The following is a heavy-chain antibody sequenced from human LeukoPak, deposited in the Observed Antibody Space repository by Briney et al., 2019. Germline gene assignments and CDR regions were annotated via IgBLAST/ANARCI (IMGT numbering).Heavy chain of an antibody. V-gene: IGHV3-23*01. Sequence: PGGSLRLSCAASGFTFTSHALTWVRQAPGKGLEWVSTISGNNNVTYYADSVKGRFTISRDTSKNTLYLQMNSLRAEDTAMYYCAKRVVSVNQLQPACWGQGTLATVS. CDR1: GFTFTSHA. CDR2: ISGNNNVT. CDR3: AKRVVSVNQLQPAC. J-gene: IGHJ4*02. D-gene: IGHD2-2*01.